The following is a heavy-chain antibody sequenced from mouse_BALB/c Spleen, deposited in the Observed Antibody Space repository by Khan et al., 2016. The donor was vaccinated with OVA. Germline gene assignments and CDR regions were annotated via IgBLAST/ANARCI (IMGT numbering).Heavy chain of an antibody. CDR3: ARINA. Sequence: VQLKQSGAELVKPGASVKLSCTASGFNIKDTYMHWVKQRPEQGLEWIGRIDPANGNTNYDPKLQGKATITADTSSNTAYLQLSSLTSEDTAVYYWARINAWGQGTTLTVSS. CDR2: IDPANGNT. J-gene: IGHJ2*01. CDR1: GFNIKDTY. V-gene: IGHV14-3*02.